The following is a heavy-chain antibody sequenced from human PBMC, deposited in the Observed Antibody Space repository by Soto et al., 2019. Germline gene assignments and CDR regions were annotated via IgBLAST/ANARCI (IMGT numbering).Heavy chain of an antibody. CDR3: PRGEATVTPGWFDP. Sequence: NPSETLSLTCAVSGYSISSGYYWGWIRQTPGKGLEWIASIYHSGSTYYNPSLKSRVTISVDTSKNQFSLKLTSVTAADTAVYYCPRGEATVTPGWFDPWGQGIMVTVSS. CDR1: GYSISSGYY. CDR2: IYHSGST. D-gene: IGHD4-17*01. V-gene: IGHV4-38-2*01. J-gene: IGHJ5*02.